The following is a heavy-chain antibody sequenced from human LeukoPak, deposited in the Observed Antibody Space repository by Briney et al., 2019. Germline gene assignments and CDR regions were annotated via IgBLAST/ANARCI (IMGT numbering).Heavy chain of an antibody. CDR1: ICSSYA. J-gene: IGHJ4*02. V-gene: IGHV4-39*07. Sequence: ICSSYAMSWVRQAPGKELEWIGSIYYSGSTYYNPSLKSRVTISVDTSKNQFSLKLSSVTAADTAVYYCARDLGYCRSTSCGYWGQGTLVTVSS. CDR3: ARDLGYCRSTSCGY. D-gene: IGHD2-2*01. CDR2: IYYSGST.